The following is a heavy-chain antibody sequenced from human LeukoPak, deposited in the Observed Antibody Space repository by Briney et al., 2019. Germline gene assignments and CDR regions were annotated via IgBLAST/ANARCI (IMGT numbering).Heavy chain of an antibody. CDR1: GFPFSSYW. CDR3: ATDMTGAKDH. J-gene: IGHJ4*02. CDR2: IDTDGSYT. V-gene: IGHV3-74*01. D-gene: IGHD1-26*01. Sequence: GGSLRLSCAASGFPFSSYWMHWVRQAPGKGLVWVSRIDTDGSYTSYADSVKGRSTISRDNAKNTLYLQMNNLRAEDTAVYYCATDMTGAKDHRGQGTLVTVSS.